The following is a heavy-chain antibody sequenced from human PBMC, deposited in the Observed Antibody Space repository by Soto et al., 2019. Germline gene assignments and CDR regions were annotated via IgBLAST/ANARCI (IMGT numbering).Heavy chain of an antibody. CDR2: IKEDGNVN. D-gene: IGHD3-16*02. J-gene: IGHJ4*02. V-gene: IGHV3-7*01. CDR3: ARAYYDHLWGSYRFDY. Sequence: EVQLVESGGGLVQPGGSLRVSCAASGFTFSRFWLSWVRQAPGKGLEWVANIKEDGNVNYYVDSVRGRFTISRDNAKNSLYLQMDSLRAEDTAVYYCARAYYDHLWGSYRFDYWGQGTLVTVSS. CDR1: GFTFSRFW.